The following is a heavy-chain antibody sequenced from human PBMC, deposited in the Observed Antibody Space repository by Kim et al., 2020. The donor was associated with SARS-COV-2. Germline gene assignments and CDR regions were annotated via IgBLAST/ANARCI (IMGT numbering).Heavy chain of an antibody. Sequence: SETLSLTCTVSGGSISSYYWSWIRQPPGKGLEWIGYIYYSGSTNYNPSLKSRVTISVDTSKNQFSLKLSSVTAADTAVYYCARVEGGYCSSTNYYGAGYYYYYCMDDWGKGTTVTVSS. V-gene: IGHV4-59*01. CDR2: IYYSGST. D-gene: IGHD2-2*01. CDR1: GGSISSYY. J-gene: IGHJ6*03. CDR3: ARVEGGYCSSTNYYGAGYYYYYCMDD.